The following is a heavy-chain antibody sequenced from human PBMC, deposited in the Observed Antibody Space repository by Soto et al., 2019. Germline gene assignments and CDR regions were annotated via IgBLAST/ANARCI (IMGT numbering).Heavy chain of an antibody. J-gene: IGHJ4*02. CDR2: IHYSGTT. V-gene: IGHV4-59*01. D-gene: IGHD3-3*01. CDR1: DGSITNYY. CDR3: ARGWEVLGD. Sequence: QVQLQESGPGLVKPSETLSLTYTVSDGSITNYYWSWMRQPPGKGLEWIGHIHYSGTTDHDPSLKSRVTVSVATSKAPFPLRLTLGTGADTAVYYCARGWEVLGDWGQGARVSGSS.